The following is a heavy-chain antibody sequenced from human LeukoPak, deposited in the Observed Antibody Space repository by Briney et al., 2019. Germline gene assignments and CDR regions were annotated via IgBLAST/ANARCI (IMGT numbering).Heavy chain of an antibody. D-gene: IGHD3-16*01. CDR2: ISDTSTNT. CDR3: ARGLDWFDP. CDR1: GFTFSNYA. V-gene: IGHV3-23*01. J-gene: IGHJ5*02. Sequence: GGSLRLSCAASGFTFSNYALSWVRQAPGKGLEWVSTISDTSTNTYYADFVTGRFTISRDNSMNTLYLQMNSLRAEDTAVYYCARGLDWFDPWGQGTLVTVSS.